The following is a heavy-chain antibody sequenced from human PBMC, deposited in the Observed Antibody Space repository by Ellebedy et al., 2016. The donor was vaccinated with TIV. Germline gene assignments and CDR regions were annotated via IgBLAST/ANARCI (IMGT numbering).Heavy chain of an antibody. CDR2: IKPGGNEK. D-gene: IGHD3-10*01. CDR3: ATDEGIY. Sequence: PGGSLRLSCAASGFAFSDYWMNWVRQAPGKGLEWVANIKPGGNEKFYVGSVVGRFTISRDNANNSLYLQMDSLRAEDTAVYYCATDEGIYWGQGTLVTVSS. J-gene: IGHJ4*02. CDR1: GFAFSDYW. V-gene: IGHV3-7*03.